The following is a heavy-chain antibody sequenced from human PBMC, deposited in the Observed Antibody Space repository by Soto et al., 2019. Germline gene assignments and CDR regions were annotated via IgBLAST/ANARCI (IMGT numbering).Heavy chain of an antibody. D-gene: IGHD3-10*02. Sequence: QVQLVQSGAEVKEPGDSVRVSCEASGYTFTAYYIHWVRQAPGQGLEWMGWINPKFGDTTYAQDFQGRVSMTRDMSISTVYMELSSLTSDDTAIYYCARNMDYYYGRGSGNGHGVGGQGTTVTVFS. V-gene: IGHV1-2*02. CDR3: ARNMDYYYGRGSGNGHGV. CDR2: INPKFGDT. J-gene: IGHJ6*02. CDR1: GYTFTAYY.